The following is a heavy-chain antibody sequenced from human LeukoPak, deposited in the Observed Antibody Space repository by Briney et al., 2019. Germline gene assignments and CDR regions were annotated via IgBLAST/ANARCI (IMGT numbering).Heavy chain of an antibody. V-gene: IGHV4-61*02. D-gene: IGHD3-3*02. CDR2: IYTSGST. CDR1: GGSISSGSYY. Sequence: SETLSLTCTVSGGSISSGSYYWSWIRQPAGKGLEWIGRIYTSGSTNYNPSLKSRVTISVDTSKNQFSLKLSSVTAADTAVYYCARGIDSITTGYYMDVWGKGTTVTVSS. CDR3: ARGIDSITTGYYMDV. J-gene: IGHJ6*03.